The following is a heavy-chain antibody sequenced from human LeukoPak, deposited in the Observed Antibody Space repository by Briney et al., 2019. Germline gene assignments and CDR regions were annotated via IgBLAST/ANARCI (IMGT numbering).Heavy chain of an antibody. J-gene: IGHJ3*02. Sequence: SETLSLTCTVSGGSISSSSYYWGWIRQPPGKGLEWIGSIYYSGSTYYNPSLKSRVTISVDTSKNQFSLKLSSVAAADTAVYYCARHDGRYGDYAVRAFDIWGQGTMVTVSS. D-gene: IGHD4-17*01. CDR2: IYYSGST. V-gene: IGHV4-39*01. CDR1: GGSISSSSYY. CDR3: ARHDGRYGDYAVRAFDI.